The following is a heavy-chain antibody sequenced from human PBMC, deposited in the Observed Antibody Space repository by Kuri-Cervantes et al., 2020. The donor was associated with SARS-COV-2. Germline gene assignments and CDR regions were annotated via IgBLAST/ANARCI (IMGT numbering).Heavy chain of an antibody. J-gene: IGHJ4*02. CDR1: GGPISSSSYY. D-gene: IGHD2-15*01. V-gene: IGHV4-39*07. CDR3: ALETPYFDY. CDR2: IYYSGST. Sequence: GSLRLSCTVSGGPISSSSYYWGWIRQPPGKGLEWIGSIYYSGSTNYNPSLKSRVTISVDASKNQFSLKLSSVTAADTAVYYCALETPYFDYWGQGTLVTVSS.